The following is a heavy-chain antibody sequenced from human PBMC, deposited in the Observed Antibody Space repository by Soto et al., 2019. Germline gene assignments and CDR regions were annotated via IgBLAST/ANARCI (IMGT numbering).Heavy chain of an antibody. CDR1: GFTLGRYG. Sequence: QVQLVESGGGVVQPGTSLRLSCAVSGFTLGRYGMHWVRRAPGKGLEWVAVTRYDGTREYYADSVRGRFTVSRDNPRNTLYLQMNSLRAEDTAVYYCANYDGDLNAWEHWGQGTPVTVSS. D-gene: IGHD5-12*01. J-gene: IGHJ6*01. CDR2: TRYDGTRE. CDR3: ANYDGDLNAWEH. V-gene: IGHV3-33*06.